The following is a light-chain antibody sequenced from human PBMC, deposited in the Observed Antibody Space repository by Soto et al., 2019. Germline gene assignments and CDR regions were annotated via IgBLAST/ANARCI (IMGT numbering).Light chain of an antibody. CDR1: QSVDRW. CDR2: KAS. V-gene: IGKV1-5*03. CDR3: QQYKAYPLT. Sequence: DIQMTQSPSTLSTSVGDRVTIKCRASQSVDRWLAWYQQKPGKAPNLLIYKASTLQTAVPSRFSGSGSGTEFTLTISSLQPDDFAIYYCQQYKAYPLTFGGGTKV. J-gene: IGKJ4*01.